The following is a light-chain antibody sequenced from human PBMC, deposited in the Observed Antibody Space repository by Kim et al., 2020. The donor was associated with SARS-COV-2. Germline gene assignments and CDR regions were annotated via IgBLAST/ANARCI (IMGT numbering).Light chain of an antibody. V-gene: IGKV3-20*01. CDR3: QQYGGSPLYS. CDR2: ATS. Sequence: SPGPRATLACRASQNGDSASLAWYQQKPGQAPSLLIYATSTRATGIPDRFSGSGSGTDFTLTINRLETEDFAVYYCQQYGGSPLYSFGQGTKLEI. J-gene: IGKJ2*03. CDR1: QNGDSAS.